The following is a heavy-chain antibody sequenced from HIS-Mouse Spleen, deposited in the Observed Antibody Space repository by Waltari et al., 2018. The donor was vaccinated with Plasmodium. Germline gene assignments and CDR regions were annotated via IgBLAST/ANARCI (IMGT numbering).Heavy chain of an antibody. CDR1: GGSFSGYY. CDR2: INHSGST. CDR3: ARGRRIVVVTAPRGFFDY. V-gene: IGHV4-34*01. J-gene: IGHJ4*02. D-gene: IGHD2-21*02. Sequence: QVQLQQWGAGLLKPSETLSLTCAVYGGSFSGYYWSWIRQPPGKGLEWIGEINHSGSTNYNPSLKSQVTISVDTSKNQFSLKLSSVTAADTAVYYCARGRRIVVVTAPRGFFDYWGQGTLVTVSS.